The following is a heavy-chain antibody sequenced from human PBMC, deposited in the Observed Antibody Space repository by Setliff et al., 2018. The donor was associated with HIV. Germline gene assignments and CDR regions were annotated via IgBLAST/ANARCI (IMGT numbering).Heavy chain of an antibody. CDR1: GYTFIHYD. V-gene: IGHV1-3*04. CDR3: ARVPYDCAYCYFDY. Sequence: ASVKVSCKTSGYTFIHYDIHWVRQAPGERLEWLGWINTDTGNTKYSQKFQDRLTFTRDTSASTAYMELSSLRSEDTAVYYCARVPYDCAYCYFDYWGQGTLVTVSS. D-gene: IGHD2-21*01. CDR2: INTDTGNT. J-gene: IGHJ4*02.